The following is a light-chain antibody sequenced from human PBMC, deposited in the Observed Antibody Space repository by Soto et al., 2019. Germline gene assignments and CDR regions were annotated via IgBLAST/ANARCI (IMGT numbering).Light chain of an antibody. CDR1: QSISTW. CDR2: KAS. V-gene: IGKV1-5*03. Sequence: DIPMTQSPSTLSASVGDRVTIPCRASQSISTWLAWYQQKPGKAPYLLIYKASSLEGGVPSRFSGSGSWTEFNITISSLQPDDFATYYCEQYNAYPLTFGGGTTVEIK. CDR3: EQYNAYPLT. J-gene: IGKJ4*01.